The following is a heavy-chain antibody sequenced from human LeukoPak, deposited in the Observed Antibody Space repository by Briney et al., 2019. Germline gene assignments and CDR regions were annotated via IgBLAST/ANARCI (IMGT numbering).Heavy chain of an antibody. CDR3: ATTLTIFGVVRIGYFDY. Sequence: GASVKVSCKASGYTFTGYYMHWVRQAPGQGLEWMGRINPNSGGTNYAQKFQGRVTMTRDTSISTAYMELSRLRSDDTAVYYCATTLTIFGVVRIGYFDYWGQGTLVTVSS. J-gene: IGHJ4*02. CDR2: INPNSGGT. V-gene: IGHV1-2*06. D-gene: IGHD3-3*01. CDR1: GYTFTGYY.